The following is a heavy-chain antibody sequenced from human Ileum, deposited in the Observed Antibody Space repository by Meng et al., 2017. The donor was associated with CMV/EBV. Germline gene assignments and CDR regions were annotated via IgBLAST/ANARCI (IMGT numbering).Heavy chain of an antibody. CDR2: IHPSSGDT. CDR3: ARNYRDY. CDR1: GYTFTDYY. J-gene: IGHJ4*02. D-gene: IGHD3-10*01. Sequence: SVKVSCQASGYTFTDYYMHWVRQAPGQGLEWMGLIHPSSGDTVYAQKFQGRVTLTRDTSISTAYMEVSSLRSDDTAVYYCARNYRDYWGQGTLVTVSS. V-gene: IGHV1-2*06.